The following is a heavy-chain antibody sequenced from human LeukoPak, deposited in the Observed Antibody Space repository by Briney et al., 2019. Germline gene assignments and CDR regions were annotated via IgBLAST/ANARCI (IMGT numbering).Heavy chain of an antibody. Sequence: GGSLRLSCAASGFTFDDYGMSWVRQAPGKGLEWVSGINWNGGSTGYADSVKGRFTISRDNAKNSLYLQMNSLRAGDTALYHCARELYGDYVDNWFDPWGQGTLVTVSS. CDR1: GFTFDDYG. CDR2: INWNGGST. V-gene: IGHV3-20*01. D-gene: IGHD4-17*01. CDR3: ARELYGDYVDNWFDP. J-gene: IGHJ5*02.